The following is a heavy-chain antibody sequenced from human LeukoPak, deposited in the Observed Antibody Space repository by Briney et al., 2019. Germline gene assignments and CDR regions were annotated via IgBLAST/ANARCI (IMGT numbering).Heavy chain of an antibody. CDR2: INSDGSST. Sequence: GGSLRLSCAASGFTFSSYWMHWVRQAPGKGLVWVSRINSDGSSTSYADSVKGRFTITRDNSKNALYLQMNSLRAEDTAVYYCARDSAGGDGDYGYYYYYYGMDVWGQGTTVTVSS. J-gene: IGHJ6*02. CDR1: GFTFSSYW. V-gene: IGHV3-74*01. CDR3: ARDSAGGDGDYGYYYYYYGMDV. D-gene: IGHD4-17*01.